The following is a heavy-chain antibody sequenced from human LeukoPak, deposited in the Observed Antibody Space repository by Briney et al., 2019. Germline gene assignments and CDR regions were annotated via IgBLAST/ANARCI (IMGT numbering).Heavy chain of an antibody. CDR2: IRHDGSNK. J-gene: IGHJ6*03. Sequence: GGSLRLSCAASGFTFSSYGMHWVRQAPGKGLEWVAFIRHDGSNKYYADSVKGRFTISRDNSKNTLYLQMNSLRAGDTAVYYCANSGSYWDYYYYMDVWGKGTTVTVSS. CDR3: ANSGSYWDYYYYMDV. V-gene: IGHV3-30*02. D-gene: IGHD1-26*01. CDR1: GFTFSSYG.